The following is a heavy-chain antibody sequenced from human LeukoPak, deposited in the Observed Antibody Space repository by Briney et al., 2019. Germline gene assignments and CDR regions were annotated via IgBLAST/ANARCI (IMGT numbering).Heavy chain of an antibody. J-gene: IGHJ5*02. CDR2: ISSSSSTI. CDR1: GFTFSSYS. V-gene: IGHV3-48*01. Sequence: GGSLRLSCAASGFTFSSYSMNWVRQAPGKGLEWVSYISSSSSTIYYADSVKGRFTISRDNAKNSLYLQMNSLRAEDTAVYYCARDYQGWFDPWGQGTLVAVSS. CDR3: ARDYQGWFDP.